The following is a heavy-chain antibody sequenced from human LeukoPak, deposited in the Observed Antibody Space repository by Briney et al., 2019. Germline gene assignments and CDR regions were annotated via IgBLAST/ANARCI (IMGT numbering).Heavy chain of an antibody. CDR1: GFTFDDYT. CDR2: ISWDGGST. D-gene: IGHD5-18*01. V-gene: IGHV3-43*01. Sequence: GGSLRLSCAASGFTFDDYTMHWVRQAPGKGLEWVSLISWDGGSTYYADSVKGRFTISRDNSKNSLYLQMNSLRTEDTALYYCAKGLGDTAMGNYYYYGMDVWGQGTTVTVSS. CDR3: AKGLGDTAMGNYYYYGMDV. J-gene: IGHJ6*02.